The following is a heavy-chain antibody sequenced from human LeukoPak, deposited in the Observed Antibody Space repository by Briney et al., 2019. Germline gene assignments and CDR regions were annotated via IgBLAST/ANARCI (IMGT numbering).Heavy chain of an antibody. CDR3: AKVGSSGWYAMDV. Sequence: PGGSLRLSCTASGLTFTYYAMTWVRQAPGKGLEWVSLIGGSGGSAKYADSVKGRFTISRDNSKNTLFLQMSSLRAEDTAIYYCAKVGSSGWYAMDVWGRGTSVTVS. V-gene: IGHV3-23*01. D-gene: IGHD6-19*01. CDR1: GLTFTYYA. CDR2: IGGSGGSA. J-gene: IGHJ6*02.